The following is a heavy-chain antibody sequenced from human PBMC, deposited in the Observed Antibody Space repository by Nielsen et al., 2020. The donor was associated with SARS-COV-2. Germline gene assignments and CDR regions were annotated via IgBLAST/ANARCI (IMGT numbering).Heavy chain of an antibody. J-gene: IGHJ4*02. CDR2: ISAFNGNT. CDR3: ARHERRNWNDIDY. D-gene: IGHD1-1*01. Sequence: ASVKVSCKASGYTFINYGISWVRQAPGQGLEWMGWISAFNGNTNYAQKFRGRVTLTTDTSTSTAYMELRSLTSDDAAVYYCARHERRNWNDIDYWGQGTLITVAS. V-gene: IGHV1-18*01. CDR1: GYTFINYG.